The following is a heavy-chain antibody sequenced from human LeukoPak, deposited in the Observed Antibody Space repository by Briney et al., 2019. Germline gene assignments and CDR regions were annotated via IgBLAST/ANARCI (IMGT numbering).Heavy chain of an antibody. CDR3: ARDAMVYAVDY. D-gene: IGHD2-8*01. J-gene: IGHJ4*02. CDR1: GFTFSSYG. CDR2: IYSGGST. Sequence: GRSLRLSCAASGFTFSSYGMHWVRQAPGKGLEWVSVIYSGGSTYYADSVKGRFTISRDNSKNTLYLQMNSLRAEDTAVYYCARDAMVYAVDYWGQGTLVTVSS. V-gene: IGHV3-66*01.